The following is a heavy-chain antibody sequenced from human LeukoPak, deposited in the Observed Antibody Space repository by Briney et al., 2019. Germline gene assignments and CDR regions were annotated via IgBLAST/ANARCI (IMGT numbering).Heavy chain of an antibody. CDR1: GYTFTSYY. D-gene: IGHD5-18*01. CDR2: INPSGGST. J-gene: IGHJ3*02. Sequence: GASGKVSCKASGYTFTSYYMHWVRQAPGQGLEWMGIINPSGGSTSYAQKFQGRVTMTRDTSTSTGYMELSSLRSEDTAVYYCARDKGSGYSYGPTPRAFDIWGQGTMVTVSS. V-gene: IGHV1-46*01. CDR3: ARDKGSGYSYGPTPRAFDI.